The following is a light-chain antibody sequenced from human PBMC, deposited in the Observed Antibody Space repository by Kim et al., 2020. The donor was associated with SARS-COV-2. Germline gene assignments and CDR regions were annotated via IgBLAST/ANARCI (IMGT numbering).Light chain of an antibody. J-gene: IGKJ3*01. V-gene: IGKV1-5*01. Sequence: QVTQSPSTLSASVGDRVTITCRASQSISAWMAWYQQKPGKAPKLLIYHASSLQSGVPSRFGGSGSGTEFTLTINNLQPDDFATYYCQRLGTFGRGTKVDIK. CDR3: QRLGT. CDR2: HAS. CDR1: QSISAW.